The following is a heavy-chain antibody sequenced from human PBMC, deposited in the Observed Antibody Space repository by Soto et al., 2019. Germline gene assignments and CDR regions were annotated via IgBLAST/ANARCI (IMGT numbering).Heavy chain of an antibody. D-gene: IGHD3-9*01. J-gene: IGHJ6*02. CDR2: INPNSGDT. CDR3: ARDARGTRGFDEMDI. Sequence: ASVKVSCKASGYIFTGYHIQWVRQAPGRGLERMGWINPNSGDTEYAQNFQGRVTMTRDTSFNLVYMEMSGLMSDDTAVYYCARDARGTRGFDEMDIWGQGTTVTVSS. V-gene: IGHV1-2*02. CDR1: GYIFTGYH.